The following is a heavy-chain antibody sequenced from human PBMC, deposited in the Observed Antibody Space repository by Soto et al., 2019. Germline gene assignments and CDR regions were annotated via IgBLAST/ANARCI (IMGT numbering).Heavy chain of an antibody. V-gene: IGHV4-4*02. CDR2: IFHEGTA. J-gene: IGHJ4*02. D-gene: IGHD3-10*01. CDR1: GVSISSGNW. CDR3: ARLVYDTRLNYMYFDF. Sequence: SETLSLTCAVPGVSISSGNWWTWVRQTPQRGLEYIGEIFHEGTANYYPSFERRVAISVDTSKNQFSLKLTSVTAADTAIYFCARLVYDTRLNYMYFDFWGQGALVTVSS.